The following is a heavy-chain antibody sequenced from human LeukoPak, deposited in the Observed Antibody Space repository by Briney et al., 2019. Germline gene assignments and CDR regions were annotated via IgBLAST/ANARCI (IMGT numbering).Heavy chain of an antibody. J-gene: IGHJ1*01. CDR1: GFTFGTYW. D-gene: IGHD3-22*01. V-gene: IGHV3-74*01. CDR3: ARVGYYDSSGYYAYLQH. Sequence: PGGSLRLSCAASGFTFGTYWMHWVRHAPGKGLEWVSRLNSDGSSIIYADSVKGRFIISRDNAKNTLYLQMNSLRTEDTAVYYCARVGYYDSSGYYAYLQHWGQGTLVTVSS. CDR2: LNSDGSSI.